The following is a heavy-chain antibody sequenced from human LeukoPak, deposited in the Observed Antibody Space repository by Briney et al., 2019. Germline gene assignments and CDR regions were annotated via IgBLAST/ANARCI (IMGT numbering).Heavy chain of an antibody. Sequence: GGSLRLSCAASGFTVSNNYMSWVRQAPGKGLEWVSVISSGGSTYYADSMKGRFTISRDNSKNTLYLQMNSLRAEDTAVYYCARAHINRYCSSTSCSYYFDYWGQGTLVTVSS. V-gene: IGHV3-53*01. CDR2: ISSGGST. J-gene: IGHJ4*02. CDR1: GFTVSNNY. D-gene: IGHD2-2*01. CDR3: ARAHINRYCSSTSCSYYFDY.